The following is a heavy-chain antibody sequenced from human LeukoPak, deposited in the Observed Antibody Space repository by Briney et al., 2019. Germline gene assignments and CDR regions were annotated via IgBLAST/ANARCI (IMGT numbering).Heavy chain of an antibody. J-gene: IGHJ6*03. CDR1: GFSLSTSGVG. Sequence: SGPTLVNPTQTLTLTCTFSGFSLSTSGVGVGWIRQPPGKALEWLALIYWDDDKRYSPSLKSRLTITKDTSKNQVVLTMTNMDPVDTATYYCAHRQSRYYDSSGYYPYYYYMDVWGKGTTVIVSS. V-gene: IGHV2-5*02. CDR3: AHRQSRYYDSSGYYPYYYYMDV. D-gene: IGHD3-22*01. CDR2: IYWDDDK.